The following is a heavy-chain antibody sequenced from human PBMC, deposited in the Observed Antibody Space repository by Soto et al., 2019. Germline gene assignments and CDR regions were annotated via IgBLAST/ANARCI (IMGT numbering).Heavy chain of an antibody. Sequence: ASVKVSCKASGYTFTSYAMHWVRQAPGQRLEWMGWINAGNGNTKYSQKFQGRVTITRDTSASTAYMELSSLRSDDTAVYYCARAPWIQLWTDYFDYWGQGTMVTVSS. V-gene: IGHV1-3*01. CDR3: ARAPWIQLWTDYFDY. J-gene: IGHJ4*02. CDR2: INAGNGNT. CDR1: GYTFTSYA. D-gene: IGHD5-18*01.